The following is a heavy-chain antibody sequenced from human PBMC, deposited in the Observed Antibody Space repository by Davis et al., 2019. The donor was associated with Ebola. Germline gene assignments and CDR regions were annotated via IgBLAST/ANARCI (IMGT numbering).Heavy chain of an antibody. CDR3: ARGFRARYYYYGMDV. D-gene: IGHD3-10*01. J-gene: IGHJ6*02. CDR1: GFTFSSYS. V-gene: IGHV3-21*04. CDR2: ISSSGSTI. Sequence: GGSLRLSCAASGFTFSSYSMNWVRQAPGKGLEWVSSISSSGSTIYYADSVKGRFTISRDNAKNSLYLQMNSLRAEDTAVYYCARGFRARYYYYGMDVWGQGTTVTVSS.